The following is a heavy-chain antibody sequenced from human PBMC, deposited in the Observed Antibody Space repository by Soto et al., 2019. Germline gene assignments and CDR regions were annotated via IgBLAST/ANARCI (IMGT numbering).Heavy chain of an antibody. V-gene: IGHV4-30-4*01. CDR2: IYYSGST. CDR1: GGSISSGDYY. D-gene: IGHD3-9*01. CDR3: ARKVKYYDILTGYYNRAFDI. Sequence: SETLSLTCTVSGGSISSGDYYWSWIRQPPGKGLEWIGYIYYSGSTYYNPSLKSRVTISVDTSKNQFSLKLSSVTAADTAVYYCARKVKYYDILTGYYNRAFDIWGQGTMVT. J-gene: IGHJ3*02.